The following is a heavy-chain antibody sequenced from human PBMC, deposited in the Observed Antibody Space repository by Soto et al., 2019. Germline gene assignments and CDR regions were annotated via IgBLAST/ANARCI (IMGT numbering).Heavy chain of an antibody. J-gene: IGHJ5*02. Sequence: SETLSLTCTVSGGSINSGTYHWSWLRQHPGKGLEWIGYIYYTVNTYYNPSLKSRLTISVDTSKNQFSLKLDSVTAADTAVYYCARGQPYCSGGSCSSGWFDPWGQGTLVTVSS. V-gene: IGHV4-31*03. CDR3: ARGQPYCSGGSCSSGWFDP. CDR1: GGSINSGTYH. D-gene: IGHD2-15*01. CDR2: IYYTVNT.